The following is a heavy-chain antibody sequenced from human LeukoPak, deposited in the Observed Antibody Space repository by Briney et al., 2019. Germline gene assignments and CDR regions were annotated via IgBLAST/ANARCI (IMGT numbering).Heavy chain of an antibody. J-gene: IGHJ4*02. D-gene: IGHD3-16*01. CDR2: IYPRDSDT. V-gene: IGHV5-51*01. CDR3: ARGGPRHFTSCDY. CDR1: GYNFNSDR. Sequence: GESLKTSCKGSGYNFNSDRIAWVRQMPGKGLEWMGIIYPRDSDTRYSPSFQGQVTISVDRSINTAYMQWNSLKASDTAMYYCARGGPRHFTSCDYWGEGTLVTVSS.